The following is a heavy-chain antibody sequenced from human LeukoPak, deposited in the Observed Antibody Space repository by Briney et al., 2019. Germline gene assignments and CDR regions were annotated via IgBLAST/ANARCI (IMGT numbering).Heavy chain of an antibody. J-gene: IGHJ4*02. Sequence: SETLSLTCTVSGGSISSYYWSWIRQPPGKGLEWIGYIYYSGSTNYNPSLKSRVTISVDTSKNQFSLKLSSVTAADTAVYYCARDNVYNSFDYWSQGTLVTVSS. CDR1: GGSISSYY. V-gene: IGHV4-59*01. CDR3: ARDNVYNSFDY. CDR2: IYYSGST. D-gene: IGHD5-24*01.